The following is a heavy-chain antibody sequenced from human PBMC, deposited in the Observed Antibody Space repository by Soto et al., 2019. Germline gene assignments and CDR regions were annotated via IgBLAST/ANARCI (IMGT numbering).Heavy chain of an antibody. CDR1: GGTFSSYA. CDR2: IIPIFGTA. D-gene: IGHD5-18*01. V-gene: IGHV1-69*13. CDR3: ASGTGYSYGPSESY. J-gene: IGHJ4*02. Sequence: ASVKVSCKASGGTFSSYAISWVRQAPGQGLEWMGGIIPIFGTANYAQKFQGRVTITADESTSTAYMELSSLRSEDTAVYYCASGTGYSYGPSESYWGKGTLVTVSS.